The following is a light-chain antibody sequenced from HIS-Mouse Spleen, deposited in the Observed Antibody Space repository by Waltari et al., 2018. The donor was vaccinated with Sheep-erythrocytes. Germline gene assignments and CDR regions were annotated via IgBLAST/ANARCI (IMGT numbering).Light chain of an antibody. J-gene: IGKJ2*01. V-gene: IGKV1-6*01. Sequence: AIQMRQSPSSLSASVGDRVTITCRASHGIRNDLGWYPQKPGKATKLLIYAASRLQSTVPSRFSGSRSGTDVTLTVCRQQPEDFAAYYSLQEYNYPYTFSQRTNLEIK. CDR2: AAS. CDR1: HGIRND. CDR3: LQEYNYPYT.